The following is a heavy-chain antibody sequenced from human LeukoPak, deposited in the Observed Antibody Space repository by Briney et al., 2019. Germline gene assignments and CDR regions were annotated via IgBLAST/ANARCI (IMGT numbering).Heavy chain of an antibody. D-gene: IGHD2-21*01. J-gene: IGHJ4*02. Sequence: ASVRVSCKASGYTFTDYYIHWVRQAPGQGLEWMGWIKPNSDYTFYAQKFQGRVTLTRDTTISTVYMELTTLTSDDTALYYCAVAPGDYWGQGTLVSVSA. CDR3: AVAPGDY. CDR2: IKPNSDYT. V-gene: IGHV1-2*02. CDR1: GYTFTDYY.